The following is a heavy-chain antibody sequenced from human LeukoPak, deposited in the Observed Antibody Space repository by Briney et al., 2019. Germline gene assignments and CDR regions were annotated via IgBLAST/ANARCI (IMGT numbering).Heavy chain of an antibody. CDR2: ISYDGSNK. Sequence: GGSLRLSCAASGFTFSSYGMHWVRQAPGKGLEWEAVISYDGSNKYYADSVKGRFTISRDNSKNTLYLQMNSLRAEDTAVYYCAREYFIQYYYGSGSYSQYPPDYWGQGTLVTVSS. J-gene: IGHJ4*02. CDR1: GFTFSSYG. D-gene: IGHD3-10*01. V-gene: IGHV3-30*03. CDR3: AREYFIQYYYGSGSYSQYPPDY.